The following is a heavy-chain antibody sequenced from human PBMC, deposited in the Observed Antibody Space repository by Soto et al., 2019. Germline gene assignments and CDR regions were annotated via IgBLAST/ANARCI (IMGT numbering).Heavy chain of an antibody. V-gene: IGHV1-18*01. Sequence: QVQLVQSGAEVKKPGASVKVSCKASGYTFTSYGISWVRQAPGQGLEWMGWISAYNGNTNYAQKLQGRVTMTTDTSTSTAYMELRSLRSDDTAVYYCARDRSVYCISTSCYHLLMGYYYYGMDVWGQGTTVTVSS. CDR2: ISAYNGNT. CDR1: GYTFTSYG. J-gene: IGHJ6*02. CDR3: ARDRSVYCISTSCYHLLMGYYYYGMDV. D-gene: IGHD2-2*01.